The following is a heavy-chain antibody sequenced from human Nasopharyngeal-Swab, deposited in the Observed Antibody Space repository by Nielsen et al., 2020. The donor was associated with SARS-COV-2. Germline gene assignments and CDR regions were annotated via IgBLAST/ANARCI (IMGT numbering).Heavy chain of an antibody. J-gene: IGHJ4*02. D-gene: IGHD5-12*01. CDR1: GYTFTGYY. CDR3: ARGPWLRLKGFDFDY. Sequence: ASVKVSCKASGYTFTGYYMHWVRQAPGQGLEWMGRINPNSGGTNYAQKFQGRVTMTRNTSISTAYMELSSLRSEDTAVYYCARGPWLRLKGFDFDYWGQGTLVTVSS. CDR2: INPNSGGT. V-gene: IGHV1-2*06.